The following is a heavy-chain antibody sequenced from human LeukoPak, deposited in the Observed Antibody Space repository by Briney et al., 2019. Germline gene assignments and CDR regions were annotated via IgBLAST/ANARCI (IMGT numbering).Heavy chain of an antibody. Sequence: GGSLRLSCAASGFTFSSYGMHWVRQAPGKGLEWVAFIRYDGSNKYYADSVKGRFTISRDNSKNTLYLQMNSLRAEDTAVYYCAKDRIVVVPAAMGVLDYWGQGTLVTVPS. CDR1: GFTFSSYG. CDR3: AKDRIVVVPAAMGVLDY. V-gene: IGHV3-30*02. D-gene: IGHD2-2*01. J-gene: IGHJ4*02. CDR2: IRYDGSNK.